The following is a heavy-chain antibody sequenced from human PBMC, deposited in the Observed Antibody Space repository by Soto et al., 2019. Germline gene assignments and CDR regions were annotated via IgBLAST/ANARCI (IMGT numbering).Heavy chain of an antibody. CDR1: GLSGSTFSNYA. CDR3: ALRYCSRSTCPPLNSYFYMDV. J-gene: IGHJ6*03. D-gene: IGHD2-2*01. V-gene: IGHV3-23*01. Sequence: GGSLRLSCAASGLSGSTFSNYAMTWVRQAPGKGLKWVSGISGSGGTTFYAGSVKGRFAISRDNSRNTLYLQMNSLRAEDTAAYYCALRYCSRSTCPPLNSYFYMDVWGKGTTVTVS. CDR2: ISGSGGTT.